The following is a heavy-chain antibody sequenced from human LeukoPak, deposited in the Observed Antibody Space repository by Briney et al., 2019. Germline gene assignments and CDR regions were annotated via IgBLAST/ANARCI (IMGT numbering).Heavy chain of an antibody. V-gene: IGHV3-7*01. D-gene: IGHD3-10*01. CDR1: GFTFSSYW. CDR3: AKDPHNYYGSGSYFN. Sequence: PGGSLRLSCATSGFTFSSYWMSWVRQAPGKGLEWVANIKQDGSEKYFVDSVKGRFTISRDNSKNTLYLQMNSLSPEDTAVYYCAKDPHNYYGSGSYFNWGQGTLVTVSS. J-gene: IGHJ4*02. CDR2: IKQDGSEK.